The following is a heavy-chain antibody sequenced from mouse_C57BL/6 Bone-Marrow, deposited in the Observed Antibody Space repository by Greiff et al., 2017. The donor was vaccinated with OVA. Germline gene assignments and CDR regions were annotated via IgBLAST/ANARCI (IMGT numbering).Heavy chain of an antibody. V-gene: IGHV1-7*01. J-gene: IGHJ2*01. D-gene: IGHD3-3*01. CDR1: GYTFTSYW. CDR3: ARGWAFDY. CDR2: INPSSGYT. Sequence: QVQLQQSGAELAKPGASVKLSCKASGYTFTSYWMHWVKQRPGQGLEWIGYINPSSGYTKYNQKFKDKATLTAAKSSSTAYMQLSSLTDEDAAVYYCARGWAFDYWGQGTTLTVSA.